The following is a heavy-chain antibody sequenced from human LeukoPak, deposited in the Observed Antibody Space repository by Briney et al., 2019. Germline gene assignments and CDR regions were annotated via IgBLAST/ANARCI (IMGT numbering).Heavy chain of an antibody. CDR2: IYYSGST. CDR1: GGSISSYY. V-gene: IGHV4-59*08. CDR3: ARHEWLRLGHWFDP. J-gene: IGHJ5*02. D-gene: IGHD5-12*01. Sequence: PSETLSPTCTVSGGSISSYYWSWIRQPPGKGLEWIGYIYYSGSTNYNPSLKSRVTISVDTSKNQFSLKLSSVTAADTAVYYCARHEWLRLGHWFDPWGQGTLVTVSS.